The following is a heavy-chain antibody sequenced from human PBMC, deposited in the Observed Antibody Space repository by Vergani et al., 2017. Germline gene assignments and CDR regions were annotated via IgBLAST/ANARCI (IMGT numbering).Heavy chain of an antibody. J-gene: IGHJ2*01. CDR3: ARDDSSSHRKYWYFDL. D-gene: IGHD6-6*01. CDR2: ISYDGSNK. V-gene: IGHV3-30-3*01. Sequence: QVQLVESGGGVVQPGRSLRLSCAASGFTFSSYAMHWVRQAPGKGLEWVAVISYDGSNKYYADSVKGRFTISRDNSKNTLYLQMNSLRAEDTAVYYCARDDSSSHRKYWYFDLWGRGTLVTVSS. CDR1: GFTFSSYA.